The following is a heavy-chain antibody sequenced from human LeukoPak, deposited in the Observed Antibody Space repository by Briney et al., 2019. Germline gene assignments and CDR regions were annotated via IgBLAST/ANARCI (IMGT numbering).Heavy chain of an antibody. CDR2: ISSSGSTI. J-gene: IGHJ2*01. CDR3: ARDDFWSGYSYDL. V-gene: IGHV3-48*03. Sequence: GGSLRLSCAASGFTFSSYEMNWVRQAPGKGLEWVSYISSSGSTIYYADSVKGRFTISRDNAKNSPYLQMNSLRAEDTAVYYCARDDFWSGYSYDLWGRGTLVTVSS. CDR1: GFTFSSYE. D-gene: IGHD3-3*01.